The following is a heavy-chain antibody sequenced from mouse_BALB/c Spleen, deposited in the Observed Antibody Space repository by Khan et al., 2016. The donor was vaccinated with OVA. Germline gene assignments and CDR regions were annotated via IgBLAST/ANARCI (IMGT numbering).Heavy chain of an antibody. V-gene: IGHV2-6-1*01. J-gene: IGHJ4*01. CDR2: IWSDGST. CDR3: ARQPYCHYYIMDY. D-gene: IGHD2-10*01. Sequence: QIQLVQSGPGLVAPSQSLSITCTISGFSFTNYGIHWVRQPPGKGLEWLVVIWSDGSTSYNSALKSRLSISRDNSKSQVFLRMNSLQTDDTAMYDCARQPYCHYYIMDYWGQGTSVIVSS. CDR1: GFSFTNYG.